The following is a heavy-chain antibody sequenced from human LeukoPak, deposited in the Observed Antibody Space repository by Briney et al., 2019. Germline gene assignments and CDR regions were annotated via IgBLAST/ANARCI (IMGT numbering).Heavy chain of an antibody. V-gene: IGHV4-59*01. Sequence: SETLSLTCTVSGGSISSYYWNWIRQPPGKGLEWIGYIYYSGSTNYNPSLKSRVTISEDTSKNQFSLKLSSVTAADTAVYYCARGGIGYSPYNFDFWGQGTLVTVSS. D-gene: IGHD1-26*01. CDR1: GGSISSYY. CDR3: ARGGIGYSPYNFDF. J-gene: IGHJ4*02. CDR2: IYYSGST.